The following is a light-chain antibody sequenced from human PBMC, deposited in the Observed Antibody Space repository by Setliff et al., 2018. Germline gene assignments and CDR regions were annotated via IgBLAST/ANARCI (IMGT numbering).Light chain of an antibody. CDR1: SSDVGTYNY. CDR2: DVS. J-gene: IGLJ2*01. V-gene: IGLV2-11*01. CDR3: CSYAGSYTLV. Sequence: QSALTQPRSVSGSPGQSVTISCTGTSSDVGTYNYVSWYQQHPGKVPKLMIYDVSKRPSGVPDRFSASKSGNTASLTISGLQAEDEADYHCCSYAGSYTLVFGGGTKVTVL.